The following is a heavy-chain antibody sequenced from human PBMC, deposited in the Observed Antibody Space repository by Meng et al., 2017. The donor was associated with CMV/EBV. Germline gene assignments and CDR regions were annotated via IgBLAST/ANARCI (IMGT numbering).Heavy chain of an antibody. CDR1: GGSISSSSYY. CDR2: IYYSGST. V-gene: IGHV4-39*07. J-gene: IGHJ4*02. CDR3: ARQARDDSSGYYAGDY. Sequence: ESLKISCTVSGGSISSSSYYWGWIRQPPGKGLEWIGSIYYSGSTYYNPSLKSRVTISVDTSKNQFSPKLSSVTAADTAVYYCARQARDDSSGYYAGDYWGQGTLVTVSS. D-gene: IGHD3-22*01.